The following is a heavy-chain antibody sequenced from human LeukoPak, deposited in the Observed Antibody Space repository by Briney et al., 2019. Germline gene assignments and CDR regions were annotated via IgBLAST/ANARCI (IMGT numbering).Heavy chain of an antibody. V-gene: IGHV3-33*01. CDR3: VRDSDDYGDHTTRRFDY. CDR2: IWSVGGAE. D-gene: IGHD4-17*01. CDR1: GFPFSSYG. Sequence: GGSLRLSCVASGFPFSSYGMHWVRQAPGKGLEWVAVIWSVGGAEYYADSVKGRFTISRDNSKNMLFLQMNSLRAEDTAVYHCVRDSDDYGDHTTRRFDYWGQGTLVTVSS. J-gene: IGHJ4*02.